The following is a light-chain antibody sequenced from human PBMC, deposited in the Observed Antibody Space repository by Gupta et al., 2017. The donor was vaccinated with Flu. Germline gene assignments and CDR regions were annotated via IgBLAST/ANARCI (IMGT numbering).Light chain of an antibody. Sequence: VTISYSGSSSNLGSNTVNWYQQLPVTAPKLLIYSNNQRLSGVPDRFSGSKSGTSASLAISGLQSEDEADYYCAAWDDSLNGYVFGTGTKVTVL. CDR2: SNN. V-gene: IGLV1-44*01. CDR3: AAWDDSLNGYV. J-gene: IGLJ1*01. CDR1: SSNLGSNT.